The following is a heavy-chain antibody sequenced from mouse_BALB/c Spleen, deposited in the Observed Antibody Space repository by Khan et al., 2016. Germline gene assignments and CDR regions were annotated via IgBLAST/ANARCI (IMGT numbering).Heavy chain of an antibody. D-gene: IGHD1-2*01. CDR2: IFPGSGST. J-gene: IGHJ4*01. CDR3: ARSYYGYFAMDY. CDR1: DYTFTDYY. V-gene: IGHV1-77*01. Sequence: QVQLQLSGTELPRPGASVKLSCKASDYTFTDYYLHWVKQRTGQGLEWIGEIFPGSGSTYYNEKFKGKASLTADTSSSTAYMQLSSLTSEDSAVYFCARSYYGYFAMDYWGHGASVTVSS.